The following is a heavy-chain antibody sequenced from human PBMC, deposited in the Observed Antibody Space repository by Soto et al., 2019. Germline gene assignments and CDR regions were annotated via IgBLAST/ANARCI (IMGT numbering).Heavy chain of an antibody. Sequence: EVQMTESGGGLVQPGGSLRLSCAASGFTFSTYAMIWVRQAPGKGLEWVSAISGSGGDTYYADSVKGRFTISRDNSINMLYLQMNSLRTEDTAVYYCAHPRGYGVFDAYDIWGQGAMVTVSS. D-gene: IGHD4-17*01. CDR3: AHPRGYGVFDAYDI. CDR1: GFTFSTYA. V-gene: IGHV3-23*01. CDR2: ISGSGGDT. J-gene: IGHJ3*02.